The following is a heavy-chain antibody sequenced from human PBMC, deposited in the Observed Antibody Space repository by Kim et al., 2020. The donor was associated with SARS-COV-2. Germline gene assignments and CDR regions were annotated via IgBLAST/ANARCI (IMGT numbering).Heavy chain of an antibody. CDR2: N. V-gene: IGHV6-1*01. CDR3: ASDRYYYGMDV. J-gene: IGHJ6*02. Sequence: NEYAVLIKSRITNNPDQSKNQFSLQMNSVTPEDTTVYYCASDRYYYGMDVWGQGTTVTVSS.